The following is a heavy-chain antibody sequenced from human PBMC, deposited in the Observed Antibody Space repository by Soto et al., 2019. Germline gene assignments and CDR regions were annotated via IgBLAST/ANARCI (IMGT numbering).Heavy chain of an antibody. V-gene: IGHV3-23*01. J-gene: IGHJ4*02. Sequence: EVPLLESGGGLVQPGGSLRLSCAASGFTFSSYAMSWVRQAPGKGLEWVSAISGSGGSTYYADSVKGRFTISRDNSKNTLYLQMNSLRAEDTAVYYCAKAGSSGYYTYLDYWGQGTLVTVSS. D-gene: IGHD3-22*01. CDR1: GFTFSSYA. CDR3: AKAGSSGYYTYLDY. CDR2: ISGSGGST.